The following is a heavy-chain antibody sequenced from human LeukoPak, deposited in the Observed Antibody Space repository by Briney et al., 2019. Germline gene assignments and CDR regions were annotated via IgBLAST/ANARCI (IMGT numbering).Heavy chain of an antibody. CDR3: ARFHYDETLFGMDV. V-gene: IGHV3-7*01. CDR2: IKQDESEI. D-gene: IGHD3-22*01. J-gene: IGHJ4*02. CDR1: GFTFSRYW. Sequence: GGSLRLSCVASGFTFSRYWMSWVRQAPDKGLEWVANIKQDESEIYSVDSVKGRFTISRDNAKNSLYLQMNSLRAEDTAVYYCARFHYDETLFGMDVWGQRTLVTVSS.